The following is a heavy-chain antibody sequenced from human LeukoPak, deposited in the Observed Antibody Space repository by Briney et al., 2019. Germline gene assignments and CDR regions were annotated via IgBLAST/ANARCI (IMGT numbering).Heavy chain of an antibody. J-gene: IGHJ4*02. CDR3: ARSGYCSGGSCYYFAG. CDR1: GFTFSNFW. V-gene: IGHV3-7*01. Sequence: GGSLRLSCAASGFTFSNFWMSWVRQAPGKGLEWVANINQVGSDKYYVDSVKGRFTISRDNAKNSLYLQMNSLRAEDTAVYYCARSGYCSGGSCYYFAGWGQGTLVTVSS. D-gene: IGHD2-15*01. CDR2: INQVGSDK.